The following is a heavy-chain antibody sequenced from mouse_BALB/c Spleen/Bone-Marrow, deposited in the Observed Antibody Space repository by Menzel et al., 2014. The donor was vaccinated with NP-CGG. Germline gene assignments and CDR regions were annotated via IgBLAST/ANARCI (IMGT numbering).Heavy chain of an antibody. CDR2: FHPYNDDT. J-gene: IGHJ3*01. V-gene: IGHV1-47*01. CDR3: PKGGGFAY. CDR1: GYTFTTYP. Sequence: QVQLQQSGAELVKPGASVKMSCKAFGYTFTTYPIEWMKQNHGKSLEWIGNFHPYNDDTKYNEKFKGKAKLTVEKSSSTVYLDRSRLTADGCGGYYLPKGGGFAYWGQGTLVTVSA.